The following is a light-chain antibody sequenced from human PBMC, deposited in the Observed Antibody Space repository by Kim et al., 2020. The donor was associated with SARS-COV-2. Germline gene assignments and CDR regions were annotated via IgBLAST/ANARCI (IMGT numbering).Light chain of an antibody. CDR2: RNN. V-gene: IGLV10-54*01. CDR3: SAWDRTLSAWV. CDR1: SNNVGDHG. Sequence: PAKLTCAGNSNNVGDHGAVWLQQYPGHPPKLLSHRNNDRHSGISERISASRSGNTASLTITALQPEDEADYYCSAWDRTLSAWVFGRGTQWTVL. J-gene: IGLJ3*02.